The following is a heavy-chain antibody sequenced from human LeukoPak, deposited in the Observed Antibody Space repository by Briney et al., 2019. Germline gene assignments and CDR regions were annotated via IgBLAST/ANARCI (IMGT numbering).Heavy chain of an antibody. CDR2: IYYSGST. D-gene: IGHD4-23*01. CDR1: GGSINSGGYY. J-gene: IGHJ4*02. Sequence: SQTLSLTCTVSGGSINSGGYYWSWIRQHPGKGLEWIGYIYYSGSTYYNPSLKSRVTISVDTSKNQFSLKLSSVTAADTAVYYCARDQRRGNSSYYFDYWGQGTLVTVSS. CDR3: ARDQRRGNSSYYFDY. V-gene: IGHV4-31*03.